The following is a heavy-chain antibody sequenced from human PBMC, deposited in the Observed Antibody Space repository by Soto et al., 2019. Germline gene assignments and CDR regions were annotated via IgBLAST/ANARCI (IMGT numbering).Heavy chain of an antibody. CDR2: IKSDGSST. CDR1: GFTFSGYW. V-gene: IGHV3-74*01. D-gene: IGHD1-26*01. J-gene: IGHJ6*02. CDR3: ARGGSYPRNYYGMYV. Sequence: EVQLVESGGGLVQPGGSLRLSCAASGFTFSGYWMFWVRQAPGKGLVWVSRIKSDGSSTNYADSVTGRFTISRDNAKNTLYMQMNSLRADDTAVYHCARGGSYPRNYYGMYVWGQGTTVTVSS.